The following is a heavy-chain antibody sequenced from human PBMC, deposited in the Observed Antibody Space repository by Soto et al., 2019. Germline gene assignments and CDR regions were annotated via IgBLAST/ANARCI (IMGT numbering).Heavy chain of an antibody. D-gene: IGHD3-10*01. Sequence: SETLSLTCTVSGGSISSYYWSWIRQPPGKGLEWIGYIYYSGSTNYNPSLKSRVTISVDTSKNQFSLKLSSVTAADTAVYYCARGGVLWFGELLYNAFDIRGQGTMVTVSS. CDR2: IYYSGST. CDR3: ARGGVLWFGELLYNAFDI. J-gene: IGHJ3*02. CDR1: GGSISSYY. V-gene: IGHV4-59*01.